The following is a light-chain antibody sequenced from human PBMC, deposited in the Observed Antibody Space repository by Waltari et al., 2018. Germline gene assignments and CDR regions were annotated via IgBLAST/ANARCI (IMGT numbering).Light chain of an antibody. CDR1: SGYGHFA. J-gene: IGLJ3*02. Sequence: QLVLTQSPSASASLGASVKLTCTLNSGYGHFAIAWHQHQPAKGTRYLMKLNSDGSQAKGDGSPARYSGSSSGAERYLTISRRQSGDESGYYCQTWGTGTYWMFGGGTKLTGL. V-gene: IGLV4-69*01. CDR2: LNSDGSQ. CDR3: QTWGTGTYWM.